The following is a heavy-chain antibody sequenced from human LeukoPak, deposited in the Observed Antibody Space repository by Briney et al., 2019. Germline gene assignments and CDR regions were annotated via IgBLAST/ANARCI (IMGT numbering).Heavy chain of an antibody. CDR3: AKDQTRRGSYFDY. D-gene: IGHD3-10*01. V-gene: IGHV3-30*02. CDR1: AFTLSTDG. CDR2: IRYGGSNK. Sequence: GGSLRHSCAAPAFTLSTDGMHWVPQAPRKGLGWGAFIRYGGSNKYYADSVKGRFTIARDNSKNTLYLQMNSLRAEDTAVYYCAKDQTRRGSYFDYWGRGTLVTGSS. J-gene: IGHJ4*02.